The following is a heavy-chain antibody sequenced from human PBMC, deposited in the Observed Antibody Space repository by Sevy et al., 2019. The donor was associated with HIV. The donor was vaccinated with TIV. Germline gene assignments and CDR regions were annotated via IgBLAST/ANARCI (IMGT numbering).Heavy chain of an antibody. J-gene: IGHJ4*02. CDR2: IYYSGST. Sequence: SETLSLTCTVSGGSISSSSYYWGWIRQPPGKGLEWIGSIYYSGSTYYNPSLKSRVTISVDTSKNQFSLKLSSVTAADTAVSYCARQSGGITMVRGPTPFNWGQGTLVTVSS. D-gene: IGHD3-10*01. V-gene: IGHV4-39*01. CDR3: ARQSGGITMVRGPTPFN. CDR1: GGSISSSSYY.